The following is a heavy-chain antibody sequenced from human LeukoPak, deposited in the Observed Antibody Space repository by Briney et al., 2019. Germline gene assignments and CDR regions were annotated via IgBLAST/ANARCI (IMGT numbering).Heavy chain of an antibody. CDR3: ARGGWFGELVRRFGYYYYYMDV. CDR1: GFSFSTYN. V-gene: IGHV3-21*01. J-gene: IGHJ6*03. Sequence: PGGSLRLSCAASGFSFSTYNMNWVRQAPGKGLEWVSSISSSSSYIYYADSVRGRFTISRDNAKNTLYLQMNSLRAEDTAVYYCARGGWFGELVRRFGYYYYYMDVWGKGTTVTVSS. CDR2: ISSSSSYI. D-gene: IGHD3-10*01.